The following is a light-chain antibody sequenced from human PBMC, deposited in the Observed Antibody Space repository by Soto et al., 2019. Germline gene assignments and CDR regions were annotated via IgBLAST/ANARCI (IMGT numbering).Light chain of an antibody. CDR2: GAS. Sequence: EMVLTQSPGTLSLSPGERATLSCRASQSVSSSSLAWYQQKGGQAPRLLIYGASTRATGIPDRFSASGSGTDFTLTISRLEPEDFAVYYCQQYGGSPPAWTFGQGTKVEVK. CDR3: QQYGGSPPAWT. J-gene: IGKJ1*01. CDR1: QSVSSSS. V-gene: IGKV3-20*01.